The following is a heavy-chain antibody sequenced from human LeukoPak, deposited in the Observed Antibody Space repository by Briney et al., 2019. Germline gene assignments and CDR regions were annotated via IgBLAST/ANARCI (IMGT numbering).Heavy chain of an antibody. CDR2: ISCYNGNT. D-gene: IGHD2-15*01. Sequence: ASVKVSCKASGYTFTKYGITWVRQAPGQGHEWMGWISCYNGNTNYAQKLQGRVTMTTDTSTSTAYMELRSLRSDDTALYYCGSGIAATFELYSDYWGQGTLVTVSS. J-gene: IGHJ4*02. CDR1: GYTFTKYG. CDR3: GSGIAATFELYSDY. V-gene: IGHV1-18*01.